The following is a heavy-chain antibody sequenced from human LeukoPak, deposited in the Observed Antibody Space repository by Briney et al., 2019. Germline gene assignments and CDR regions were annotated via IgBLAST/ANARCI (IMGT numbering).Heavy chain of an antibody. CDR1: GGSIIGYH. V-gene: IGHV4-4*07. CDR2: IHTSGST. J-gene: IGHJ4*02. D-gene: IGHD6-19*01. CDR3: ARDGGYTSHDY. Sequence: SETLSLTCTVSGGSIIGYHWSWMRQPAGKGLEWIGRIHTSGSTNYNLSLKSRVTLSVDTSKNQFSLKLTSVTAADTAVYYCARDGGYTSHDYWGQGTLATVSS.